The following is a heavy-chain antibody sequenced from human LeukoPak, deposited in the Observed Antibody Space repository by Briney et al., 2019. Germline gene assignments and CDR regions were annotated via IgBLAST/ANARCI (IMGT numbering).Heavy chain of an antibody. Sequence: SETLSLTCTVSGDSISSGYYWGWIRQPPGGGLEWIGSIHHSGSSYYNPSLKSRVTISVDTSKNQFSLKLSSVTAADTAVHYCARYYDGSGSPRFDPWGQGTLVTVSS. CDR3: ARYYDGSGSPRFDP. CDR1: GDSISSGYY. CDR2: IHHSGSS. D-gene: IGHD3-22*01. J-gene: IGHJ5*02. V-gene: IGHV4-38-2*02.